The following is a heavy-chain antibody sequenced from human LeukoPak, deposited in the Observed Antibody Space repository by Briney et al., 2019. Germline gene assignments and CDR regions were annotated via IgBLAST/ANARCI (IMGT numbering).Heavy chain of an antibody. Sequence: GGSLRLSCAASGFTFSSYAMNWVRQAPGKGLEWVSSISSNNNIYYADSVKGRFTISRDNAKGSLSLQMNSLRGEDTAVYYCGREDCDNVRCYGASDAWGQGTLVTVSS. J-gene: IGHJ5*02. V-gene: IGHV3-69-1*01. CDR1: GFTFSSYA. CDR3: GREDCDNVRCYGASDA. CDR2: ISSNNNI. D-gene: IGHD2-2*01.